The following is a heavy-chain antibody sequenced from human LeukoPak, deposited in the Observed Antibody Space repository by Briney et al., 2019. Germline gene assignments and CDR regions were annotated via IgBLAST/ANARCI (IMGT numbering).Heavy chain of an antibody. CDR2: IIPILGIA. V-gene: IGHV1-69*04. CDR1: GGTFSSYA. J-gene: IGHJ4*02. Sequence: GASVKVSCKASGGTFSSYAISWVRQAPGQGLEWMGRIIPILGIANYAQKFQGRVTITADKSTSTAYMELSSLRSEDTAVYYCARDHYYGSVNGLRSSPFDYWGQGTLVTVSS. D-gene: IGHD3-10*01. CDR3: ARDHYYGSVNGLRSSPFDY.